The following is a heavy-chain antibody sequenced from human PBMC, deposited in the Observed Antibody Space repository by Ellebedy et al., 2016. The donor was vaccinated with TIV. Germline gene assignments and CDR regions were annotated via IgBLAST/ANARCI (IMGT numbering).Heavy chain of an antibody. J-gene: IGHJ4*02. Sequence: GESLKISCAASGFTFSDYYMSWIRQAPGKGLEWISYISNSSDYTNYADSVKGRFSISRDNAKNSLYLQMNSLSAEDTAVYYCARAPCHTIICYLQYYFDYWGQGILVTVSS. V-gene: IGHV3-11*06. CDR2: ISNSSDYT. CDR3: ARAPCHTIICYLQYYFDY. CDR1: GFTFSDYY. D-gene: IGHD3-22*01.